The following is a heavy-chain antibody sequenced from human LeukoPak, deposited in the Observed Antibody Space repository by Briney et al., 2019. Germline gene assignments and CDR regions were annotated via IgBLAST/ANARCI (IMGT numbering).Heavy chain of an antibody. Sequence: GGSLRLSCAASGFTVSSNYMSWVRQAPGKGLEWVSVIYSGGSTYYADSVKGRFTISRDNSKNTLYLQMNSLRAEDTAVYYCASTKPIAAAGTMAHGPIDYWGQGTLVTVSS. CDR3: ASTKPIAAAGTMAHGPIDY. D-gene: IGHD6-13*01. V-gene: IGHV3-53*01. CDR2: IYSGGST. CDR1: GFTVSSNY. J-gene: IGHJ4*02.